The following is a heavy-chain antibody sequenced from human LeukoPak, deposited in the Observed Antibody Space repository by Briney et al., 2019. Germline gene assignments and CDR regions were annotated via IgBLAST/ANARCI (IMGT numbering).Heavy chain of an antibody. D-gene: IGHD3-3*01. CDR2: INSDGSVI. CDR3: ATVVGGYYPPVEAFDV. V-gene: IGHV3-74*01. J-gene: IGHJ3*01. Sequence: PGGSLRLPCAASGFTLSGLWMHWVRQAPGKGLVWVSRINSDGSVINYVDSVKGRFTISRDNAKNTLYLQMNSLRAEDTAVYYCATVVGGYYPPVEAFDVWGQGTMVTISS. CDR1: GFTLSGLW.